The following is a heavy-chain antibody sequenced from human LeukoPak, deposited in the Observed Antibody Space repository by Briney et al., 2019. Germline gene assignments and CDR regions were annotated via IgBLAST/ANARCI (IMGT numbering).Heavy chain of an antibody. D-gene: IGHD3-3*01. Sequence: GGSLRLSCAASGFTFSSYGMHWVRQAPGKGLEWVAFIRYDGSNKYYADSVKGRFTISRDNSKNTLYLQMNSLRAEDTAVYYCAKDRLTIFGVFDYWGQGTLVTVSS. J-gene: IGHJ4*02. CDR2: IRYDGSNK. V-gene: IGHV3-30*02. CDR3: AKDRLTIFGVFDY. CDR1: GFTFSSYG.